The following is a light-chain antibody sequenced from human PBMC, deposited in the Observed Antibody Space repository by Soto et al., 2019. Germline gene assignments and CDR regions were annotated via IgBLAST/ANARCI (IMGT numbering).Light chain of an antibody. Sequence: AIQMTQSPSSLCASVGDRVIITCRASQGIGNELGWYQQKPGKAPKLLIYTASTLQSGVPSRFAGSGSVTDFTLTISSLQPEDFATYYCLQDRSYPRTFAQGSKVEIK. CDR1: QGIGNE. J-gene: IGKJ1*01. V-gene: IGKV1-6*01. CDR2: TAS. CDR3: LQDRSYPRT.